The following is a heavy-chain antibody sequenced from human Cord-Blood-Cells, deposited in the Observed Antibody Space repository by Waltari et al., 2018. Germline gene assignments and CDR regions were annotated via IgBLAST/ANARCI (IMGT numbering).Heavy chain of an antibody. CDR1: GGSFSGYY. CDR2: INHSGST. V-gene: IGHV4-34*01. Sequence: QVQLQQWGAGLLKPSETLSLTCAVYGGSFSGYYWSWIRQPPGKGLEWIGEINHSGSTNYNPSLKSRVTISVDTSKNQFSLKLSSVTAADTAVYYCAREPHLGGATAFDIWGQGTMVTVSS. D-gene: IGHD1-26*01. CDR3: AREPHLGGATAFDI. J-gene: IGHJ3*02.